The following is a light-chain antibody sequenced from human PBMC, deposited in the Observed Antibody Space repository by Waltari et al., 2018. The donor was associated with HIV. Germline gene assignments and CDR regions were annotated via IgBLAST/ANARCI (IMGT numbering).Light chain of an antibody. J-gene: IGLJ2*01. CDR1: NSNIGRNT. CDR3: AAWDDSLNGEVV. V-gene: IGLV1-44*01. CDR2: GNT. Sequence: QSVLTPPPSASGTPGQRVTISCSGRNSNIGRNTVNWYQQLPGTAPKLLIYGNTQRPSGVPDRFSGSKSGTSASLAISGLQSEDEADYYCAAWDDSLNGEVVFGGGTKLTVL.